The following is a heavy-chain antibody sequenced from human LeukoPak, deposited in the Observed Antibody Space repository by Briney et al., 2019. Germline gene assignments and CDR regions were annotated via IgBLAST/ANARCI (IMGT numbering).Heavy chain of an antibody. CDR3: AKPLVSDYYDSSGYWGY. Sequence: GGSLRLSCAASGFTFSRYAMSWVRQAPGKALEGVSAFSGSGDSTYYSDSVKGRFTISRDNSKNTLYVQMNSLRAEDTAVYYCAKPLVSDYYDSSGYWGYWGQGTLVTVSS. CDR1: GFTFSRYA. V-gene: IGHV3-23*01. J-gene: IGHJ4*02. D-gene: IGHD3-22*01. CDR2: FSGSGDST.